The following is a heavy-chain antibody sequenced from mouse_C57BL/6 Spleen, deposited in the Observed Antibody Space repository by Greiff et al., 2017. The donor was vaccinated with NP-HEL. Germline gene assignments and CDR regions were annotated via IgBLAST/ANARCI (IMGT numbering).Heavy chain of an antibody. CDR2: IYPGDGDT. J-gene: IGHJ3*01. Sequence: LVESGPELVKPGASVKISCKASGYAFSSSWMNWVKQRPGQGLEWIGRIYPGDGDTNYNGKFKGKATLTADKSSSTAYMQLSSLTSEDSAVYFCARGGELFAYWGQGTLVTVSA. V-gene: IGHV1-82*01. CDR3: ARGGELFAY. CDR1: GYAFSSSW.